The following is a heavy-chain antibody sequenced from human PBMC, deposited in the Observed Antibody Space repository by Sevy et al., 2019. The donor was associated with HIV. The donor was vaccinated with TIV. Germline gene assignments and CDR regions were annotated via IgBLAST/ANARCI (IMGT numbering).Heavy chain of an antibody. CDR2: IKQDGSEK. CDR1: GFTFGDYW. V-gene: IGHV3-7*02. D-gene: IGHD2-15*01. CDR3: ARKVADQ. J-gene: IGHJ4*02. Sequence: GGSLRLSCIASGFTFGDYWMSWVRQAPGKGLEWVANIKQDGSEKYYIDSVKGRFTIFRDNAKNSVYLQMNSLRDDDEAVYYCARKVADQWGQGTLVTVSS.